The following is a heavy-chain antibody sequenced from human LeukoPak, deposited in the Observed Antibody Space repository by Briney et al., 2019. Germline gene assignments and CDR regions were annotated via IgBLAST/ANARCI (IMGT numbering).Heavy chain of an antibody. CDR3: ARRTSYVWGSYALFDY. J-gene: IGHJ4*02. D-gene: IGHD3-16*01. V-gene: IGHV4-39*01. CDR2: IYYSGST. CDR1: GGSISSSSYH. Sequence: SETLSLTCTVSGGSISSSSYHWGWIRQPPGKGLERIGSIYYSGSTYYNPSLKSRVTISVDTSKNQFSLKLSSVTAADTAVYYCARRTSYVWGSYALFDYWGQGTLVTVSS.